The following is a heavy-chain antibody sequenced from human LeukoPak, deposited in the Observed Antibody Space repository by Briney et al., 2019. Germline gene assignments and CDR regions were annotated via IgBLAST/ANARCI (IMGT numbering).Heavy chain of an antibody. J-gene: IGHJ6*04. D-gene: IGHD3-3*01. CDR1: GFTFGDYS. Sequence: GRSLRLSCTASGFTFGDYSLSWVRQAPEKGLEWVGFIRRKGYGGTTEYAPSVKGRLIISRDDSKSTAYLQMNSLKTEDTAVYYCTRDHDFWSGPFDVWGKGTTVTVSS. CDR3: TRDHDFWSGPFDV. CDR2: IRRKGYGGTT. V-gene: IGHV3-49*04.